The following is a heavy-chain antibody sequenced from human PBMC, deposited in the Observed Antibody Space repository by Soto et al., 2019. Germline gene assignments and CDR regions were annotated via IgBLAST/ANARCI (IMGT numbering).Heavy chain of an antibody. V-gene: IGHV1-69*13. Sequence: SVKVACKASGGPFSSYAIIWVRQAPGQGLEWMGGIIPIFGTANYAQKFQGRVTITADESMSTAYMELSSLRSEDTAVYYCARAQYSSSWYDDGMDVWGQRTTVTVSS. D-gene: IGHD6-13*01. CDR2: IIPIFGTA. CDR1: GGPFSSYA. J-gene: IGHJ6*02. CDR3: ARAQYSSSWYDDGMDV.